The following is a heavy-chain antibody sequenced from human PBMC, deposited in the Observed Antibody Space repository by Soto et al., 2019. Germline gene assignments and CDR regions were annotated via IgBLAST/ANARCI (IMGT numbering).Heavy chain of an antibody. D-gene: IGHD1-20*01. V-gene: IGHV3-30-3*01. CDR3: SRDFYKAWDC. CDR2: ISYDGSNK. J-gene: IGHJ4*02. Sequence: QVQLVESGGGVVQPGRSLRLSCAASGFTFSSYAMYWVRQAPGKGLEWVAVISYDGSNKYYADSVKGRFTISRDNSKNALYLQKNSLRAEDTAVYYCSRDFYKAWDCWGQGTLVTVSS. CDR1: GFTFSSYA.